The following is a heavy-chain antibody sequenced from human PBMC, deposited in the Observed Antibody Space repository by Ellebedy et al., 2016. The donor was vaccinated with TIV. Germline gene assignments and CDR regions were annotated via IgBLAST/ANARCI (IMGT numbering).Heavy chain of an antibody. Sequence: SETLSLXXTVSGGAISSYYWSWIRQPPGKGLEWIGYIYYSGRTDYNPSLKSRVIISLDTSKNQFSLKLSSVTAADTAVYYCARSSGWGCDDWGQGTLVTVSS. CDR1: GGAISSYY. CDR2: IYYSGRT. J-gene: IGHJ4*02. D-gene: IGHD2-15*01. V-gene: IGHV4-59*08. CDR3: ARSSGWGCDD.